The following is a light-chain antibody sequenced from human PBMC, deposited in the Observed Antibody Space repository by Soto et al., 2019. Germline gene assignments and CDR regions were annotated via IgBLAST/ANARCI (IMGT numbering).Light chain of an antibody. Sequence: QSALTQPASVSGSPGQSIAISCTGTRSDVGAYNYVSWYQQHPGKAPKLMISEVTNRPSGVSDRFSGSKSGNTASLTISGLQAEDEADYYCQSYDTSLSGSKVVFGGGTKLTVL. CDR2: EVT. V-gene: IGLV2-14*01. J-gene: IGLJ2*01. CDR1: RSDVGAYNY. CDR3: QSYDTSLSGSKVV.